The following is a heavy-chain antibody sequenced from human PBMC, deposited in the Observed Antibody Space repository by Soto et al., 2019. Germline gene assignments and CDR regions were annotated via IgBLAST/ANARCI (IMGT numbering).Heavy chain of an antibody. Sequence: EVQLVESGGGLVKPGGSLRLSCAASGFTFSNAWMNWVRQAPGKGLEWVGRIRSNADGGTADYAAPVKGRFTFSRDDSQNTLFLQMNSLKTEHTAVYFCTTSISGLVTGHWGQGTLVTVSS. CDR2: IRSNADGGTA. CDR1: GFTFSNAW. J-gene: IGHJ4*02. V-gene: IGHV3-15*07. D-gene: IGHD3-3*01. CDR3: TTSISGLVTGH.